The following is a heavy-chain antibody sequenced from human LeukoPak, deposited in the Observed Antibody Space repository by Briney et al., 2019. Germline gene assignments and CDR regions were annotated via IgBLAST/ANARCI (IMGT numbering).Heavy chain of an antibody. D-gene: IGHD5-12*01. V-gene: IGHV4-61*02. Sequence: SQTLSLTCTVSGGSISSGSYYWSWIRQPAGKGLEWIGRIYTSGSTNYNPSLKSRVTISVDTSKNQFSLKLSSVTAADTAVYYCARAAYSGCDRYYYYMDVWGKGTTVTVSS. CDR3: ARAAYSGCDRYYYYMDV. CDR1: GGSISSGSYY. J-gene: IGHJ6*03. CDR2: IYTSGST.